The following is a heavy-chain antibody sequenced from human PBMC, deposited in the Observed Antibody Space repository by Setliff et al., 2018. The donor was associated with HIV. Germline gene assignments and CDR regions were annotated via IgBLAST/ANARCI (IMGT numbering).Heavy chain of an antibody. CDR2: IYFSGST. V-gene: IGHV4-39*01. CDR1: GVSISSSSYF. J-gene: IGHJ6*03. D-gene: IGHD3-9*01. CDR3: ARHPGHYNILTGYRYYYMDV. Sequence: LSLTCAVSGVSISSSSYFWGWIRRPPGTGLDWIGSIYFSGSTYYNPSLESRVTISMDTSKNQFSLKLTSVTAASTAVYYCARHPGHYNILTGYRYYYMDVWGRETTVTVSS.